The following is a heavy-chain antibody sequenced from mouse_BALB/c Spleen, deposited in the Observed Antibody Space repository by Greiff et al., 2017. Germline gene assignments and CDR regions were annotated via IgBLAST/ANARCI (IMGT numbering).Heavy chain of an antibody. J-gene: IGHJ3*01. Sequence: EVKLVESGGGLVKPGGSLKLSCAASGFTFSSYAMSWVRQTPEKRLEWVASISSGGSTYYPDSVKGRFTISRDNARNILYLQMSSLRSEDTAMYYCAREDYGYVGFAYWGQGTLVTVSA. CDR1: GFTFSSYA. CDR3: AREDYGYVGFAY. CDR2: ISSGGST. D-gene: IGHD1-2*01. V-gene: IGHV5-6-5*01.